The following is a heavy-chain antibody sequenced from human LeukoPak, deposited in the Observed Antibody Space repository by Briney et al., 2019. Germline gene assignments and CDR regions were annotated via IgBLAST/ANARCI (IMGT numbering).Heavy chain of an antibody. J-gene: IGHJ4*02. Sequence: PSETLSLTCTVASDSMSSYYWSWIRQPAGKGLEWVGRIYNSGSTNYNPSLKSRVTMSVDMSENQFSLKLSSVTAADTAVYYCARTDIRSYGDYYDYWGQGTLVTVSS. D-gene: IGHD4-17*01. CDR1: SDSMSSYY. V-gene: IGHV4-4*07. CDR2: IYNSGST. CDR3: ARTDIRSYGDYYDY.